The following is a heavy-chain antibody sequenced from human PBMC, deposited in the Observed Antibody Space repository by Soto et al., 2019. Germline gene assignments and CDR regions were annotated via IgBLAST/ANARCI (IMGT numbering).Heavy chain of an antibody. Sequence: SETLSLTCTVSGGSISSSSYYWGWIRQPPGKGLEWIGSIYYSGSTYYNPSLKSRVTISVDTSKNQFSLKLSSVTAADTAVYYCARDCNYMDVWGKGTTVTVSS. CDR2: IYYSGST. J-gene: IGHJ6*03. V-gene: IGHV4-39*02. CDR1: GGSISSSSYY. CDR3: ARDCNYMDV.